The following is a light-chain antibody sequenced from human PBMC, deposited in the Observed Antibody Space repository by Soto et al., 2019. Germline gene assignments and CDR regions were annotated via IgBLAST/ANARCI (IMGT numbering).Light chain of an antibody. CDR3: QSYDSSLSGSV. CDR1: SSNIGAGYD. J-gene: IGLJ2*01. V-gene: IGLV1-40*01. Sequence: QSVLTQPPSVSGAPGQRVTISCTGSSSNIGAGYDVQWYQQLPGAAPKLLIYANTNRPSGVPDRFSGSKSGTPASLAITGLQAEDEADYHCQSYDSSLSGSVFGGGTKLTVL. CDR2: ANT.